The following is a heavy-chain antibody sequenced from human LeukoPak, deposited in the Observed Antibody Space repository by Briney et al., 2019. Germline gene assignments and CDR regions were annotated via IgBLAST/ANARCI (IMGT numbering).Heavy chain of an antibody. J-gene: IGHJ4*02. CDR1: GFTVSSNY. Sequence: GGSLRLSCAASGFTVSSNYMSWVRQAPGKGLEWVSVIYSGGSTYYADSVKGRFTISRDNSKNTLYLQMNSLRAEDTAVYYCARSPGVGYFHYFDYWGEGTLVTVSS. V-gene: IGHV3-66*01. D-gene: IGHD3-22*01. CDR3: ARSPGVGYFHYFDY. CDR2: IYSGGST.